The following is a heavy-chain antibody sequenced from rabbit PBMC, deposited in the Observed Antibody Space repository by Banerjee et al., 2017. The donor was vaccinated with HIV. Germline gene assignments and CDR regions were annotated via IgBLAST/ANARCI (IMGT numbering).Heavy chain of an antibody. CDR1: GLDFSSSYW. CDR2: IGVGSTDNT. J-gene: IGHJ4*01. CDR3: ARAYGDYGDPYYFHL. D-gene: IGHD2-1*01. Sequence: EEYGGDLVQPEGSLTLTCKASGLDFSSSYWICWVRQVPEKGLEWIGCIGVGSTDNTAYANWARGRFTISKPSSTTVTLQMTSLTAADTATYFCARAYGDYGDPYYFHLWGPGTLVTVS. V-gene: IGHV1S45*01.